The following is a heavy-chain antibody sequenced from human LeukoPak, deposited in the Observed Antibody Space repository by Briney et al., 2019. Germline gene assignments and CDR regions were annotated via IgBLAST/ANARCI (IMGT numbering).Heavy chain of an antibody. D-gene: IGHD3-3*01. CDR1: GFPFSNNV. J-gene: IGHJ4*02. Sequence: GGSLRLSCAASGFPFSNNVMSWVRQAPGRGLDWLSAIRGSGDTYYADSVKARFTISRDNSKNMLYLQMNSLRAEDTAVYYCAKTFPYGTTWYGFCDYWGQGALVTVSS. CDR2: IRGSGDT. CDR3: AKTFPYGTTWYGFCDY. V-gene: IGHV3-23*01.